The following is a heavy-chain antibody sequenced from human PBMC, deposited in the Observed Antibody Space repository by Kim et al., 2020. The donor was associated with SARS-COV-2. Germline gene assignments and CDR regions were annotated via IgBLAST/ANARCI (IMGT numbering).Heavy chain of an antibody. Sequence: GGSLRLSCAASGFTFSSSWMHWVRQAPGKGLVWVSRINGDGSSTSYADSVKGRFTISRDNARNTMYLQMNSLRVEDTAVYYCARAETNTGLYIGSAWGQGTLVTVSS. CDR2: INGDGSST. V-gene: IGHV3-74*01. J-gene: IGHJ5*02. CDR1: GFTFSSSW. CDR3: ARAETNTGLYIGSA. D-gene: IGHD3-16*01.